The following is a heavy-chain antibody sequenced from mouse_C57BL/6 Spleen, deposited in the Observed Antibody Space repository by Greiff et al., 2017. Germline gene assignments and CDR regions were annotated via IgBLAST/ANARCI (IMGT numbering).Heavy chain of an antibody. Sequence: VQLKQSGPELVKPGASVKMSCKASGYTFTDYNMHWVKQSHGKSLEWIGYINPNNGGTSYNQKFKGKATLTVNKSSSTAYMELRSLTSEDSAVYYCARSLYGSSYFYFDYWGQGTTLTVSS. V-gene: IGHV1-22*01. D-gene: IGHD1-1*01. CDR3: ARSLYGSSYFYFDY. J-gene: IGHJ2*01. CDR1: GYTFTDYN. CDR2: INPNNGGT.